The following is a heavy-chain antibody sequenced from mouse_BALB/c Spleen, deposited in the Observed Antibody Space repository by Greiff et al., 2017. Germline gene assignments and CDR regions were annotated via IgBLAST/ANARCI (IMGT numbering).Heavy chain of an antibody. D-gene: IGHD3-1*01. J-gene: IGHJ3*01. Sequence: VQLQQSGPELVKPGASVKMSCKASGYTFTDYVISWVKQRTGQGLEWIGEIYPGSGSTYYNEKFKGKATLTADKSSHTAYMQLSSLTSEDSAVYFCARQLGLRAYWGQGTLVTVSA. CDR3: ARQLGLRAY. CDR1: GYTFTDYV. CDR2: IYPGSGST. V-gene: IGHV1-77*01.